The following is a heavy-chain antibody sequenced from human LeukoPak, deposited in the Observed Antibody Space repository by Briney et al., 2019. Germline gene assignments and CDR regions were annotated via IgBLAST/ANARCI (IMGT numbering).Heavy chain of an antibody. CDR2: INHSGST. J-gene: IGHJ4*02. Sequence: SETLSLTCTVSGGSISSYYWSWIRQPPGKGLEWIGEINHSGSTNYNPSLKSRVTISVDTSKNQFSLKLSSVTAADTAVYYCARFNWGSSFDYWGQGTLVTVSS. V-gene: IGHV4-34*01. CDR1: GGSISSYY. D-gene: IGHD7-27*01. CDR3: ARFNWGSSFDY.